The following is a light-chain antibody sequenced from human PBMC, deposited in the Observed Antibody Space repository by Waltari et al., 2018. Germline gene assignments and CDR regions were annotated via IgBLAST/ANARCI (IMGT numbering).Light chain of an antibody. J-gene: IGKJ1*01. CDR3: SRKT. CDR1: QSVLYSSNNRNY. Sequence: IVMTQSPDSLAVSLGERATINCKSSQSVLYSSNNRNYLAWYQQKSGQPPKLLIYWASTRESGVPDRFSGSGSGTDFTLTISRLEPEDFAVYGSSRKTFGQETKVEIK. V-gene: IGKV4-1*01. CDR2: WAS.